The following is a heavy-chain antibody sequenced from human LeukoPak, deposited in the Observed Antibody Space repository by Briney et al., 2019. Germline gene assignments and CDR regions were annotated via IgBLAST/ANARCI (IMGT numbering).Heavy chain of an antibody. V-gene: IGHV3-7*01. CDR3: ARDLISSISRGWFHP. J-gene: IGHJ5*02. D-gene: IGHD2-2*01. CDR2: IKEDGSEK. CDR1: GFTFSSYW. Sequence: GGSLRLSCAASGFTFSSYWMSWVRQAPGKGLEWVANIKEDGSEKYYVDSVKGRFTISRDNAKNSLYLQMNSLRAEDTAVYYCARDLISSISRGWFHPWGQGTLVTVSS.